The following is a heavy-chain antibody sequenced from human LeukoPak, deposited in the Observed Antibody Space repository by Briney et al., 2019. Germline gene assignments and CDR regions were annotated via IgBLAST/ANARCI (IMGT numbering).Heavy chain of an antibody. Sequence: SETLSLTCTVSGGSISSYYWSWIRQPPGKGLEWIGYIYYSGSTNYNPSLKSRVAISVDTSKNQFSLKLSSVTAADTAVYYCARESGGSYYYWGQGTLVTVSS. D-gene: IGHD1-26*01. V-gene: IGHV4-59*01. CDR2: IYYSGST. CDR3: ARESGGSYYY. CDR1: GGSISSYY. J-gene: IGHJ4*02.